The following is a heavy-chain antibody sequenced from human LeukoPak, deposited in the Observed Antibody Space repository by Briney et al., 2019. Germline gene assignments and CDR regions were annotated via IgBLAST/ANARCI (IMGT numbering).Heavy chain of an antibody. CDR3: AKNTPAGVVVPAAYFDY. CDR2: ISYDGSNK. CDR1: GFTFSSYG. D-gene: IGHD2-2*01. V-gene: IGHV3-30*18. J-gene: IGHJ4*02. Sequence: PGGSLRLSCAASGFTFSSYGMHWVRQAPGKGLEWVAIISYDGSNKYYADSVKGRFTISRDNSKNTLYLQMNSLRPEDTAVYYCAKNTPAGVVVPAAYFDYWGQGTLVTVSS.